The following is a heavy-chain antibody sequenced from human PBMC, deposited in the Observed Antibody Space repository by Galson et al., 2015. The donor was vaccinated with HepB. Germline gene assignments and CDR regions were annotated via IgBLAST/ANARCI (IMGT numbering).Heavy chain of an antibody. CDR3: ATSGGYYDY. CDR1: GFTFDDYA. CDR2: ISFDSSTI. Sequence: SLRLSCAASGFTFDDYALNWVRQTPGKGLEWISHISFDSSTIFYADSVKGRFTISRDNAKNSLYLQMDSLRDEDTAVYFCATSGGYYDYWGQGTLVTVSS. D-gene: IGHD3-22*01. J-gene: IGHJ4*02. V-gene: IGHV3-48*02.